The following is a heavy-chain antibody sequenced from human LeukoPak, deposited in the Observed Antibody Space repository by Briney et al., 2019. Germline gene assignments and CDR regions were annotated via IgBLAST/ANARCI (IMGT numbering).Heavy chain of an antibody. CDR1: GFTFSNYA. Sequence: AGGSLRLSCAASGFTFSNYAMSWVRQAPGKGLEWVSAISGSGGSTYYADSVKGRFTISRDNSKNTLYLQMNSLRAEDTAVYYCAKGASYYYYYGMDVWGQGTTVTVSS. V-gene: IGHV3-23*01. J-gene: IGHJ6*02. CDR2: ISGSGGST. CDR3: AKGASYYYYYGMDV.